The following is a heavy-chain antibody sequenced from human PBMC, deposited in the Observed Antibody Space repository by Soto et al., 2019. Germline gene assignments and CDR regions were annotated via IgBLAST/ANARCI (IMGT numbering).Heavy chain of an antibody. CDR2: ISGGGDGA. Sequence: EVQLLESGGGLVQPGGSLRLSCVASGFAFSSYAIIWVRQAPGKGLEWVSTISGGGDGAYYADSVKDHFTISRDNAKNTVYLQMNSRSAEDTAIYYCAKKGPGSLGTYCRYIGCHYAFDLWGQGTMVTVSS. J-gene: IGHJ3*01. D-gene: IGHD3-16*02. CDR3: AKKGPGSLGTYCRYIGCHYAFDL. CDR1: GFAFSSYA. V-gene: IGHV3-23*01.